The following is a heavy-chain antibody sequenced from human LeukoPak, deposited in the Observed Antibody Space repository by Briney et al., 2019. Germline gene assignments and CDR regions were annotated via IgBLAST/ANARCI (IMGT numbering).Heavy chain of an antibody. CDR1: GGSISSGGYY. J-gene: IGHJ6*03. V-gene: IGHV4-30-2*03. CDR3: ARHLNYYYYYYMDV. Sequence: SETLSLTCTVSGGSISSGGYYWSWIRQPPGKGLEWIGYIYHSGSTYYNPSLKSRVTISVDTSKNQFSLNLTSVTAADTAVYFCARHLNYYYYYYMDVWGKGTTVTVSS. CDR2: IYHSGST.